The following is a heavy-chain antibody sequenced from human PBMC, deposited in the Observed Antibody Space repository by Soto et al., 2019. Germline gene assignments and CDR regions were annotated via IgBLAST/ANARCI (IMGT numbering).Heavy chain of an antibody. J-gene: IGHJ4*02. V-gene: IGHV3-48*01. Sequence: GGSLRLSCAASGFTFSSYSMNWVRQAPGKGLEWVSYISSSSSTIYYADSVKGRFTISRDNAKNSLYLQMNSLRAEDTAVYYCARVAAAVDYWGQGTLVTVSS. CDR3: ARVAAAVDY. CDR1: GFTFSSYS. CDR2: ISSSSSTI. D-gene: IGHD6-13*01.